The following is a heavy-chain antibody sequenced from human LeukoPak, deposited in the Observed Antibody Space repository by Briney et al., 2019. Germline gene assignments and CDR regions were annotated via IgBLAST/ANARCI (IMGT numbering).Heavy chain of an antibody. CDR1: GFIFSTYW. Sequence: GGSLRLSCAASGFIFSTYWMMWARQAPGKGLEWVANMKGGGSEIHYVDSVKGRFTISRDNAKNSLYLQMNSLRPEDTAVYYCARPAYTAAYDLWGQGTMVTVSS. CDR3: ARPAYTAAYDL. CDR2: MKGGGSEI. V-gene: IGHV3-7*01. J-gene: IGHJ3*01. D-gene: IGHD3-16*01.